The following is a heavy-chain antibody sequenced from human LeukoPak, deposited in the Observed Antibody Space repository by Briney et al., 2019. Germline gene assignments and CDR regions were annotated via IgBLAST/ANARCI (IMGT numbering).Heavy chain of an antibody. CDR1: GYSFTSYA. J-gene: IGHJ4*02. D-gene: IGHD3-22*01. Sequence: EASVKVSCKASGYSFTSYAMHWVRQAPGQGLEWMGWINTNTGNPTYAQGFTGRFVFSLDTSVSTAYLQISSLKAEDTAVYYCARSLFYYYDSSGYSHFDYWGQGTLVTVSS. CDR2: INTNTGNP. CDR3: ARSLFYYYDSSGYSHFDY. V-gene: IGHV7-4-1*02.